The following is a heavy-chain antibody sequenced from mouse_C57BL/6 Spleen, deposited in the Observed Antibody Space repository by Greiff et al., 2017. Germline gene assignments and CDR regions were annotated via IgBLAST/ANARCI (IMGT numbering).Heavy chain of an antibody. J-gene: IGHJ1*03. CDR2: IHPNSGST. CDR3: ARSGSSYWYFDV. V-gene: IGHV1-64*01. Sequence: QVQLQQPGAELVKPGASVKLSCKASGYTFTSYWMHWVKQRPGQGLEWIGMIHPNSGSTNYNEKFKGKATLTVDKSSSTAYIQLSSLTSEDSAVYYCARSGSSYWYFDVWGTGTTVTVSS. CDR1: GYTFTSYW. D-gene: IGHD1-1*01.